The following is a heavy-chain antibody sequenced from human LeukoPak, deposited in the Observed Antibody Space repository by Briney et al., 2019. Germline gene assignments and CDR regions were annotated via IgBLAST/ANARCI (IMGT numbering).Heavy chain of an antibody. V-gene: IGHV3-9*03. J-gene: IGHJ4*02. Sequence: GRSLRLSCAASGFTFDDYAMHWVRQAPGKGLEWGSGISWNSGTIVYADSVKGRFTISRDNAKTSLYLQMNSLRAEHMALYYCAKDNGDYGFVYWGQGTLVTVSS. CDR1: GFTFDDYA. CDR2: ISWNSGTI. CDR3: AKDNGDYGFVY. D-gene: IGHD4-17*01.